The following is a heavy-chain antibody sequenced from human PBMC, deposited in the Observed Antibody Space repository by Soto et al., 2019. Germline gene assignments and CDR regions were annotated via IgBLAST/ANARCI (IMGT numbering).Heavy chain of an antibody. J-gene: IGHJ6*02. CDR2: IYTSGST. CDR3: ARAGSSSFYYYYGMDV. CDR1: GGSISSYY. V-gene: IGHV4-4*07. D-gene: IGHD6-6*01. Sequence: QVQLQESGPGLVKPSETLSLTCTVSGGSISSYYWSWIRQPAGKGLEWIGSIYTSGSTNYNPSRKSRVTMSVDTSKNQFFLKLSSVTAADTAVYYCARAGSSSFYYYYGMDVWGQGTTVTVSS.